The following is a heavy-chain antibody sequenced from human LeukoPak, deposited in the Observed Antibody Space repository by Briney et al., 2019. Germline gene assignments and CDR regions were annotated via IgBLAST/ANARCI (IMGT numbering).Heavy chain of an antibody. CDR2: ISAYNGNT. J-gene: IGHJ4*02. D-gene: IGHD5-12*01. CDR3: ARDRSAHSGYGNYFDY. V-gene: IGHV1-18*01. CDR1: GYTFTSYG. Sequence: GASVKVSCKASGYTFTSYGISWVRQAPGQGLEWMGWISAYNGNTNYAQKLQGRVTMTTDTSTSTAYMELRSLRSDDTAVYYCARDRSAHSGYGNYFDYWGQGTLVTVSS.